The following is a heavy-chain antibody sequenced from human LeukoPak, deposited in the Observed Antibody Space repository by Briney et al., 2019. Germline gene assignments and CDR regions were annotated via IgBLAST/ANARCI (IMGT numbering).Heavy chain of an antibody. Sequence: GASVTVSYKAAGYTFTDDERHWVRQAPGQGRERMGWINPICGGTNYAPKFQGRVTMTRATSISTAYMELSRLRSDDTAVYYCARAGNGRELHRGYNWFDHWGQGTLVTVSS. D-gene: IGHD1-26*01. CDR3: ARAGNGRELHRGYNWFDH. CDR1: GYTFTDDE. CDR2: INPICGGT. J-gene: IGHJ5*02. V-gene: IGHV1-2*02.